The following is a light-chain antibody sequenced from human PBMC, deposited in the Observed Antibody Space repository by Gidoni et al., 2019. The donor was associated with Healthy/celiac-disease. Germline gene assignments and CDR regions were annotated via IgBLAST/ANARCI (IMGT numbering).Light chain of an antibody. CDR2: EVS. V-gene: IGLV2-14*01. Sequence: SAPTQPASGSGSPGQSITISCTGTSSDVGGYNYVSWYQQHPGKAPKLMIYEVSNRPSGVSNLFAGSKSGNAASLTISGLQAEDEADYYCSSYTSSSTLVFGTGTKVTVL. CDR3: SSYTSSSTLV. CDR1: SSDVGGYNY. J-gene: IGLJ1*01.